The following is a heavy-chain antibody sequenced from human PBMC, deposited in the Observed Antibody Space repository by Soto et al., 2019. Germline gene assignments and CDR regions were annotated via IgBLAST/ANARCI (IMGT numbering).Heavy chain of an antibody. CDR2: IITVFDTV. V-gene: IGHV1-69*01. Sequence: QEQLVQSGAEVKKSGSSVKVSCKDTGGLFSSYAVSWVRQAPGQGLEWMGGIITVFDTVYYAQKFQGRVTITAYESTNTAYRELSSLRSEDTAMYYCARGGSGYVLFNEFWGQGTLVTVSS. J-gene: IGHJ4*02. D-gene: IGHD3-22*01. CDR1: GGLFSSYA. CDR3: ARGGSGYVLFNEF.